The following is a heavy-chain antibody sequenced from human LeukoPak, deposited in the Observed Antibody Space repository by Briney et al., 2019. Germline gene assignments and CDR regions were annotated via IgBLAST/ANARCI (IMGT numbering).Heavy chain of an antibody. V-gene: IGHV4-31*03. CDR1: GGSISSGGYY. CDR2: IYYSGST. Sequence: PSETLSLTCTVSGGSISSGGYYWSWIRQHPGKGLEWIGYIYYSGSTYYNPSLKSRVTISVDTSKNQFSLKLSSVTAADTAVYYCARATKSAVAGESKYKYYFDYWGQGTLVTVSS. CDR3: ARATKSAVAGESKYKYYFDY. D-gene: IGHD6-19*01. J-gene: IGHJ4*02.